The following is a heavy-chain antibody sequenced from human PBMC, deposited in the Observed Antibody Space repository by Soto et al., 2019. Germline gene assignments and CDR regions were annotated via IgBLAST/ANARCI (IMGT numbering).Heavy chain of an antibody. V-gene: IGHV4-30-2*01. CDR2: IYHSGST. Sequence: KPSETLSLTCAVSGGSISSGGYSWSWIRQPPGKGLEWIGYIYHSGSTYYNPSLRSRVTISIDRSKNQFSLKLSSVTAADTAVYYCARGPVYDITQIDYWGQGALVTVSS. CDR3: ARGPVYDITQIDY. D-gene: IGHD3-9*01. J-gene: IGHJ4*02. CDR1: GGSISSGGYS.